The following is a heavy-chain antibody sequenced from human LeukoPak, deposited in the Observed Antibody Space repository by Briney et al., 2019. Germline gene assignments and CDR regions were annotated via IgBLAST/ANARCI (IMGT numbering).Heavy chain of an antibody. CDR2: INHSGST. CDR3: ARGGYSYGLRAAGPTPGWFDP. CDR1: GGSISSSSYN. V-gene: IGHV4-39*07. Sequence: SETLSLTCTVSGGSISSSSYNWGWIRQPPGKGLEWIGEINHSGSTNYNPSLKSRVTISVDTSKNQFSLKLSSVTAADTAVYYCARGGYSYGLRAAGPTPGWFDPWGQGTLVTVSS. J-gene: IGHJ5*02. D-gene: IGHD5-18*01.